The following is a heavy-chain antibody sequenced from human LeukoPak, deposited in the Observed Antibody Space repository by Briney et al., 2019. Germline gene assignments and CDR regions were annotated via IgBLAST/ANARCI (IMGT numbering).Heavy chain of an antibody. CDR3: ARDGATPYDFWSGYPFDY. CDR1: GFTFSSYS. Sequence: GGSLRLSCAASGFTFSSYSMNWVRQAPGKGLEWVSSISSSSSYIYYADSVKGRFTISRDNAKNSLYLQMNSLRAEDTTVYYCARDGATPYDFWSGYPFDYWGQGTLVTVSS. D-gene: IGHD3-3*01. J-gene: IGHJ4*02. CDR2: ISSSSSYI. V-gene: IGHV3-21*01.